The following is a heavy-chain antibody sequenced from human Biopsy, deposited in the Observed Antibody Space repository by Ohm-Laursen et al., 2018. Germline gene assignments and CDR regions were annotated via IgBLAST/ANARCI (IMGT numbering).Heavy chain of an antibody. CDR3: AKGQDLRGGAEYFQH. CDR2: INPHSGTT. CDR1: GYTFTGQY. V-gene: IGHV1-2*02. Sequence: APVKVSCKASGYTFTGQYLHWVRQVPGQGLEWMGWINPHSGTTKFAQDFQGRDTMTRDTSITTAYMELRRLRSDDTAVYYCAKGQDLRGGAEYFQHWGQGALVTVSS. J-gene: IGHJ1*01. D-gene: IGHD2-15*01.